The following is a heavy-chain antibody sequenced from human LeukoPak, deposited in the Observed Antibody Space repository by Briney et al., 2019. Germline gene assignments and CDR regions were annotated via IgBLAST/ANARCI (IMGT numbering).Heavy chain of an antibody. CDR3: ARHLTYGGWNL. CDR1: GFTFSTYL. J-gene: IGHJ5*02. V-gene: IGHV3-74*01. CDR2: INLDGSSA. Sequence: PGGALRLSCAASGFTFSTYLMHWVRHTPEKGLVWVSHINLDGSSATYADSVKGRFSISRDNAKNTLGLQMSSLRAEDTAVYYCARHLTYGGWNLWGQGTLVTVSS. D-gene: IGHD4-23*01.